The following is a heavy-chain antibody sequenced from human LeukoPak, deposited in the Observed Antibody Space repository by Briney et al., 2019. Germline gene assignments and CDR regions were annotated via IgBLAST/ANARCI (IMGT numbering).Heavy chain of an antibody. J-gene: IGHJ4*02. D-gene: IGHD2/OR15-2a*01. CDR1: GGTFSSYT. CDR2: IIPTLGIA. CDR3: ARDPPRMVGLPLYN. Sequence: ASVKISCKASGGTFSSYTISWVRQAPGQGLDWMGRIIPTLGIANYAQKFQGRVTITADKSTSTAYMELSSLRSDDTAVYYCARDPPRMVGLPLYNWVQRTLVTVSS. V-gene: IGHV1-69*04.